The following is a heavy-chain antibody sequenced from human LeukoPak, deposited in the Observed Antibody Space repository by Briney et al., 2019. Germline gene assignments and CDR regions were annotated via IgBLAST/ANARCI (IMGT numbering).Heavy chain of an antibody. V-gene: IGHV3-9*01. J-gene: IGHJ4*02. D-gene: IGHD1-26*01. Sequence: GGSLRLSCVASGFTFDDYAMHWVRQAPGKGLEWVSGISWNSDSIGYADSVKGRFTISRDNAKNSLYLQMNSLRAEDTALYYCVKVVSVSYYDYWGQGTLVTVSS. CDR2: ISWNSDSI. CDR1: GFTFDDYA. CDR3: VKVVSVSYYDY.